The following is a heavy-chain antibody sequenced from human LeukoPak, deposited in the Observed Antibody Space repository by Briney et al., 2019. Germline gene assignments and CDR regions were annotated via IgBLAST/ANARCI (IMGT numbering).Heavy chain of an antibody. CDR1: GYTFSNYY. Sequence: GASVKVSCKASGYTFSNYYIHWVRQAPGQGLEWMGIIGGSTNYAQKFQGRVTMTTDTSTSTVFMELNSLQSEDTAVYYCARERRAWGEDFWGQGTLVTVSS. J-gene: IGHJ4*02. D-gene: IGHD3-16*01. CDR2: IGGST. V-gene: IGHV1-46*01. CDR3: ARERRAWGEDF.